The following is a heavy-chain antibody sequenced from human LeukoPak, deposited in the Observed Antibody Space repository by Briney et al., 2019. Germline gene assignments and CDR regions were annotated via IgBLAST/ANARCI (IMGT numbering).Heavy chain of an antibody. CDR1: GGSISSSSYY. J-gene: IGHJ6*02. CDR2: IYYSGST. V-gene: IGHV4-39*07. Sequence: PSETLSLTCTVSGGSISSSSYYWGWIRQPPGKGLEWIGSIYYSGSTYYNPSLKGRVTISVDTSKNQFSLKLSSVTAADTAVYYCARDLGYSSGWYSGYGMDVWGQGTTVTVSS. D-gene: IGHD6-19*01. CDR3: ARDLGYSSGWYSGYGMDV.